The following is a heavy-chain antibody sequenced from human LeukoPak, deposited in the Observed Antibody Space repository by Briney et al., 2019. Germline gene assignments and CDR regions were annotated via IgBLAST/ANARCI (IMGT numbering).Heavy chain of an antibody. D-gene: IGHD3-9*01. CDR2: INPSGGST. J-gene: IGHJ4*02. V-gene: IGHV1-46*01. CDR1: GYTFTNYF. Sequence: ASVKVSCKASGYTFTNYFMHWVRQAPGQGLEWMGIINPSGGSTAYAQKFQGRVTMTRDTFTSTVYMELSSLRSEDTAVYYCARGGTLTGYSIFDYWGQGTLVTVSS. CDR3: ARGGTLTGYSIFDY.